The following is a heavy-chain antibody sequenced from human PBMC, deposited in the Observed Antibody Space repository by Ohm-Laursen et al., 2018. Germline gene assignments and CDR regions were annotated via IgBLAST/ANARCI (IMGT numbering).Heavy chain of an antibody. V-gene: IGHV3-11*04. D-gene: IGHD3-22*01. J-gene: IGHJ4*02. CDR1: GFTFSDYY. CDR3: ARDGTPYYYDSSGYFDGGD. CDR2: ISSSGSTI. Sequence: SLRLSCAASGFTFSDYYMTWIRQAPGKGLEWVSYISSSGSTIYYADSVKGRFTISRDNAKNSLYLQMSSLRAEDTAVYYCARDGTPYYYDSSGYFDGGDWGQGTLVTVSS.